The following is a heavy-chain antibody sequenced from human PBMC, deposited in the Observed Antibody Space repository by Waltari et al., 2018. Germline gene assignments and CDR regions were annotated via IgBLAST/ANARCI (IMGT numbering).Heavy chain of an antibody. Sequence: QFQLVESGGGVVQPGWSLRLSCAASGFIFGNCNMHWVRQTPGEGLQWGAAISHDGSNKDYADSVKSRFTVSRDNSNNTLYLQINSLRADDTGIYFCVKYSGFDYFFDYWGQGTLGTVSS. CDR3: VKYSGFDYFFDY. CDR1: GFIFGNCN. D-gene: IGHD5-12*01. CDR2: ISHDGSNK. V-gene: IGHV3-30*18. J-gene: IGHJ4*02.